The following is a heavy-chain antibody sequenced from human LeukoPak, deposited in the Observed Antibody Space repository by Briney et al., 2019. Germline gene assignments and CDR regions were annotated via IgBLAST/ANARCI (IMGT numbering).Heavy chain of an antibody. J-gene: IGHJ4*02. CDR2: ISSSGSTI. CDR3: ARVKSVGATRFLDY. Sequence: GGSLRLSCAAPGFTFSDYYMSWIRQAPGKGLEWVSYISSSGSTIYYADSVKGRFTISRDNAKNSLYLQMNSLRAEDTAVYYCARVKSVGATRFLDYWGQGTLVTVSS. D-gene: IGHD1-26*01. V-gene: IGHV3-11*01. CDR1: GFTFSDYY.